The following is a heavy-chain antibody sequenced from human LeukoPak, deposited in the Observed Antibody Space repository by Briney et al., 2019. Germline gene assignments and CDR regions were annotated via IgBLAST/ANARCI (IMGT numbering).Heavy chain of an antibody. CDR2: SNPNSGGT. CDR1: GYTFTGYY. D-gene: IGHD2-2*01. CDR3: ASSLLGYCSSTSCYYYYYGMDV. Sequence: ASVKVSCKASGYTFTGYYMHWVRQAPGQGLEGMGWSNPNSGGTNYAQKFPGRVTMTRDTSISTAYMELSRLRSDDTAVYYCASSLLGYCSSTSCYYYYYGMDVWGQGTTVTVSS. V-gene: IGHV1-2*02. J-gene: IGHJ6*02.